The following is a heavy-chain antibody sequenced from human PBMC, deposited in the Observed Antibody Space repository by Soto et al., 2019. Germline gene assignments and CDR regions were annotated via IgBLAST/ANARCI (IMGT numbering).Heavy chain of an antibody. CDR2: IILIFGTS. J-gene: IGHJ6*02. CDR3: ARPETYYDFWSGYPTHYYYGMDV. V-gene: IGHV1-69*13. CDR1: GVTFSSYA. Sequence: SVKVSCKASGVTFSSYAISWVRQAPGQGLEWMGGIILIFGTSNYAQKFQGRVTITADESTSTAYMELSSLRSEDTAVYYCARPETYYDFWSGYPTHYYYGMDVWGQGTTVTVSS. D-gene: IGHD3-3*01.